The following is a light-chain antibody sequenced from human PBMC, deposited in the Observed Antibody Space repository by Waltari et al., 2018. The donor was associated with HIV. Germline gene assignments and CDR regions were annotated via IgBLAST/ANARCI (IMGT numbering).Light chain of an antibody. J-gene: IGLJ2*01. CDR3: NSRDSSGNHVV. CDR2: GKT. Sequence: SSELTQDPAVSVALGQTVRITCQGDSHRSYYASWYQQKQGQAPVLVIYGKTNRPSGIPDRFSGSSSGNTASLTITGAQAEDEADYYCNSRDSSGNHVVFGGGTKLTVL. CDR1: SHRSYY. V-gene: IGLV3-19*01.